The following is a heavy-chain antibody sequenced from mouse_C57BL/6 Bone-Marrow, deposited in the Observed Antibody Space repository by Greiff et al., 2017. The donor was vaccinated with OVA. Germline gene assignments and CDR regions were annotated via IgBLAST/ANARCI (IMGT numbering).Heavy chain of an antibody. V-gene: IGHV5-2*01. D-gene: IGHD1-1*01. J-gene: IGHJ2*01. Sequence: EVKVVESGGGLVQPGESLKLSCESNEYEFPSHDMSWVRKTPEKRLELVAAINSDGGSTYYPDTMERRFIITRDNTKKTLYLQMSSLRSEDTTLYYCARQFLITTVVATGDYWGQGTTLTVSS. CDR2: INSDGGST. CDR3: ARQFLITTVVATGDY. CDR1: EYEFPSHD.